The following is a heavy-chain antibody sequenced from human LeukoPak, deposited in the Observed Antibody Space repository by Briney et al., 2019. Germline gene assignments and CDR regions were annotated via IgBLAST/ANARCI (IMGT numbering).Heavy chain of an antibody. Sequence: GGSLRLSCAASGFTFSSYWMHWVRQATGEGLVWVSRINNDGSSISYADSVKGRFTISRDNAKNTLYLQMNSLSAEDTALYYCARVDTDTSGYYFDYWGQGTLVTVSS. CDR3: ARVDTDTSGYYFDY. V-gene: IGHV3-74*01. CDR1: GFTFSSYW. D-gene: IGHD6-19*01. CDR2: INNDGSSI. J-gene: IGHJ4*02.